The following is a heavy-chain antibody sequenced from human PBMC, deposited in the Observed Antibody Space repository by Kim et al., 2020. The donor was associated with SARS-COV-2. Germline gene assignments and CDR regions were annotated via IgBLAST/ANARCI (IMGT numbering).Heavy chain of an antibody. D-gene: IGHD3-3*01. V-gene: IGHV3-7*04. CDR1: GFTFSSYW. Sequence: GGSLRLSCAASGFTFSSYWMSWVRQAPGKGLEWVANIKQDGSEKYYVDSVKGRFTISRDNAKNSLYLQMNSLRAEDTAVYYCARGVTIFGVVCWFDPWGQGTLVTVSS. J-gene: IGHJ5*02. CDR2: IKQDGSEK. CDR3: ARGVTIFGVVCWFDP.